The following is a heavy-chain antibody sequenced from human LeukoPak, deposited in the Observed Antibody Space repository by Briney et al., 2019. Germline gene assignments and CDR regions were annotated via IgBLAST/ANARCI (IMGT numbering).Heavy chain of an antibody. J-gene: IGHJ6*02. D-gene: IGHD1-1*01. CDR2: FDSEDGET. Sequence: GASVKVPCKVSRYTLTELSLHWVRQAPGKGLEWMGRFDSEDGETIYARKFQGRDNMSEDTSTETAYMELSSLRSEDTAVYFCAVSLTTGGYYGMDVWGQGTTVTVSS. CDR3: AVSLTTGGYYGMDV. V-gene: IGHV1-24*01. CDR1: RYTLTELS.